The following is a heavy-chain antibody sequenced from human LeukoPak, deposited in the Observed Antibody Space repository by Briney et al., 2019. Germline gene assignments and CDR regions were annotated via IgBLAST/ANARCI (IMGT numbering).Heavy chain of an antibody. CDR2: IYTSGST. Sequence: SETLSLTCTVSGGSISSGSYYWSWIRQPAGKGLEWIGRIYTSGSTNYNPSLKSRVTISVDTSKNQFSLKLSSVTAADTAVYYCARVGYSSTSCYPDYWGQGTLVTVSS. CDR3: ARVGYSSTSCYPDY. CDR1: GGSISSGSYY. J-gene: IGHJ4*02. D-gene: IGHD2-2*01. V-gene: IGHV4-61*02.